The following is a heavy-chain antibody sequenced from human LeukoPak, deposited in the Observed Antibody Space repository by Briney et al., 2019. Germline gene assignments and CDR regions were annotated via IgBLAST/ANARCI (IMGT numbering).Heavy chain of an antibody. Sequence: PGGSLRLSCAASGFSFDDYAMHWVRHVPGKGLEWVSSISWNSDIIDYADSVKGRFTISRDNAKNSLYLQMNSLRAEDTALYYCASSRYDSSGYYGIIGYWGQGTLVTVSS. D-gene: IGHD3-22*01. J-gene: IGHJ4*02. CDR2: ISWNSDII. CDR1: GFSFDDYA. CDR3: ASSRYDSSGYYGIIGY. V-gene: IGHV3-9*01.